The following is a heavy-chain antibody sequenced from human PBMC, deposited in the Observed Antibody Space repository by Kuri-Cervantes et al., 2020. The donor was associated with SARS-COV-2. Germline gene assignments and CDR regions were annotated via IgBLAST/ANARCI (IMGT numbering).Heavy chain of an antibody. V-gene: IGHV4-4*07. CDR1: GGSISSYY. CDR3: ARGPKRSSTSCPPDY. D-gene: IGHD2-2*01. Sequence: ESLKISCTVSGGSISSYYWSWIRQPAGKGLEWIGRIYTSGSTNYNPSLKSRVTISVDTSKNQFSLKLSSVTAADTALYYCARGPKRSSTSCPPDYWGQGTLVTVSS. J-gene: IGHJ4*02. CDR2: IYTSGST.